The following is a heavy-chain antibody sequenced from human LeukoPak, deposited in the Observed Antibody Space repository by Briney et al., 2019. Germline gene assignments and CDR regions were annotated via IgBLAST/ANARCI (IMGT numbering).Heavy chain of an antibody. J-gene: IGHJ4*02. CDR2: ISTYNGNT. CDR3: ARGKAVAGSDYFDY. Sequence: ASVKVSCKASGYTFTSYGISWVRQAPGQGLEWMGWISTYNGNTNYAQKLQGRVTVTTDTSTSTAYMELRSLRSDDTAVYYCARGKAVAGSDYFDYWGQGTLVTVSS. CDR1: GYTFTSYG. D-gene: IGHD6-19*01. V-gene: IGHV1-18*01.